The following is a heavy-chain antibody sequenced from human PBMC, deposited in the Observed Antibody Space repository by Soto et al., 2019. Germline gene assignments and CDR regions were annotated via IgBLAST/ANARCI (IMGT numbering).Heavy chain of an antibody. V-gene: IGHV3-48*01. J-gene: IGHJ1*01. CDR3: ARALGSSWYPAYFQH. D-gene: IGHD6-13*01. Sequence: EVQLVESGGGLVQPGGSLRLSCAASGFTFSSYSMNWVRQAPGKGLEWVTYVTSSSSTIYYADSVKGRFTISRENAKNSLSLQMTSMRAEDKAVYYCARALGSSWYPAYFQHWGQGTLVTVSS. CDR2: VTSSSSTI. CDR1: GFTFSSYS.